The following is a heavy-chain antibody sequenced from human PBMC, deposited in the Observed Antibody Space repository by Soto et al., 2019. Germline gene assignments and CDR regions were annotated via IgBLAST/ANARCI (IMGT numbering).Heavy chain of an antibody. CDR2: ISYDGDNK. J-gene: IGHJ4*02. Sequence: QVQLVESGGGAVQPGRSLRLSCAASGFTFSTYAMHWIRQAPGTGLDWVAVISYDGDNKYYADSVKGRFTISRDNSKNTLYRQMNSLRPEDTARYYCGRDGGAYWGQGILVTVSS. CDR3: GRDGGAY. CDR1: GFTFSTYA. D-gene: IGHD3-16*01. V-gene: IGHV3-30-3*01.